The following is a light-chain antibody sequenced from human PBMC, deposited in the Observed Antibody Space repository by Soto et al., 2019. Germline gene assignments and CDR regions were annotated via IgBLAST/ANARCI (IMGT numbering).Light chain of an antibody. CDR2: GAS. CDR3: QQYGTSL. CDR1: QSVSSSY. J-gene: IGKJ4*01. V-gene: IGKV3-20*01. Sequence: EIVWTQSXXTLSLSPGERATLSCRASQSVSSSYLAWYQQKPGQAPRLLIYGASRRATGIPDRFSGSGSGTDFSLTISRLEPEDFAVYYCQQYGTSLFGGGTKVDI.